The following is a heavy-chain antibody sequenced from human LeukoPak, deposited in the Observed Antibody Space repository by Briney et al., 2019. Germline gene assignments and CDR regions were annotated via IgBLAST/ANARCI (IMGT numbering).Heavy chain of an antibody. Sequence: GESLRLSCAASGFTFSTYAMTWVRQAPGKGLVWVSRINTDGISTTYVDSVKGRFTISRDNAKNTLYLQMNSLRAEDTAVYYCARGPYGSATDYWGQGTLVTVSS. V-gene: IGHV3-74*01. CDR2: INTDGIST. J-gene: IGHJ4*02. CDR3: ARGPYGSATDY. D-gene: IGHD3-10*01. CDR1: GFTFSTYA.